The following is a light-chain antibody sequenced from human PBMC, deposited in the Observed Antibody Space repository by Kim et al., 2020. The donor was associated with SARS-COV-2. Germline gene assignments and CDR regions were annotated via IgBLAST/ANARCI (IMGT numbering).Light chain of an antibody. J-gene: IGLJ3*02. CDR2: RDT. CDR1: RLGDKF. V-gene: IGLV3-1*01. CDR3: QAWDSSTAV. Sequence: VSPGQTATITCSGERLGDKFACWFKQIPGQSPTLVIYRDTKRPSGIPERFTGSNSGTTATLTISGTQPIDEADYYCQAWDSSTAVFGGGTQLTVL.